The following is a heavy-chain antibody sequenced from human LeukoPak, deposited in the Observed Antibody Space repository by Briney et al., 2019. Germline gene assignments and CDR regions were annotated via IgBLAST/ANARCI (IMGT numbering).Heavy chain of an antibody. Sequence: GGSLRLSCAASGFTFSSYWMSWVRQAPGKGLEWVANIKQDGSEKYYVDSVKGRFTISRDNAKNSPYLQMNSLRAEDTAVYYCAMVFLEWSGDEDYWGQGTLVTVSS. V-gene: IGHV3-7*01. D-gene: IGHD3-3*01. CDR1: GFTFSSYW. CDR2: IKQDGSEK. CDR3: AMVFLEWSGDEDY. J-gene: IGHJ4*02.